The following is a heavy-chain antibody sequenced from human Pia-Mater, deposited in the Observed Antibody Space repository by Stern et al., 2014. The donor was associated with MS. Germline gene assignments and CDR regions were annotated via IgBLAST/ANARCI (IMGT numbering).Heavy chain of an antibody. J-gene: IGHJ6*02. CDR2: IIPIFGTA. CDR3: ARDGRHTDNYGLDV. D-gene: IGHD3-9*01. V-gene: IGHV1-69*01. CDR1: GGTFNVYA. Sequence: VQLVDSGAEVNKPGSSVKVSCKASGGTFNVYAINWLRQAPGQGLAWMGGIIPIFGTANYAQKFQGRVTITADESTRTSSMQLSSLRYDDTAVYYCARDGRHTDNYGLDVWGQGTTVTVSS.